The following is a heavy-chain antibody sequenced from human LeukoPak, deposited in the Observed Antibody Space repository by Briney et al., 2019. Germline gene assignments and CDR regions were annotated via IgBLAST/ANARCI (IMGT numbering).Heavy chain of an antibody. J-gene: IGHJ6*02. CDR2: INPNSGGT. CDR1: GYTFTGYY. Sequence: GATVKVSCKASGYTFTGYYMHWVRQAPGQGLEWMGWINPNSGGTNYAQKFQGRVTMTRDTSISTAYMELSRLRSDDTAVYYCARDYDILTGYKNGMDVWGQGTTVTVSS. V-gene: IGHV1-2*02. CDR3: ARDYDILTGYKNGMDV. D-gene: IGHD3-9*01.